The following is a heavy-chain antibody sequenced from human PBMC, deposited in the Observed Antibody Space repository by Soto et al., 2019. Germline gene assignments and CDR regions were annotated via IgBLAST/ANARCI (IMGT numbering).Heavy chain of an antibody. V-gene: IGHV1-8*02. D-gene: IGHD4-4*01. Sequence: ASVKVSCKASGGTFSSYAINWVRQATGQGLEWMGWMNPNSGNTGYAQKFQGRVTMTRNTSISTAYMELSSLRSEDTAVYYCARGAAVTTWYYYYGMDVWGQGTTVTVSS. CDR3: ARGAAVTTWYYYYGMDV. CDR2: MNPNSGNT. CDR1: GGTFSSYA. J-gene: IGHJ6*02.